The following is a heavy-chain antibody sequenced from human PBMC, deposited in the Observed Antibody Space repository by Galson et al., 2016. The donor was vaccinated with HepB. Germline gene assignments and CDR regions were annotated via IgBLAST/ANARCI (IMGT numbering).Heavy chain of an antibody. CDR2: VSCDGYSK. Sequence: SLRLSCAASGFFFSNYGMHWVRQAPGKGLAWVAVVSCDGYSKYYADSVKGRFTISRDNSNTTLYLQMNRLRVEATAVYYCAKDVYTAGIEYGMDVWGQGTTATVSS. CDR3: AKDVYTAGIEYGMDV. CDR1: GFFFSNYG. D-gene: IGHD2-2*02. J-gene: IGHJ6*02. V-gene: IGHV3-30*18.